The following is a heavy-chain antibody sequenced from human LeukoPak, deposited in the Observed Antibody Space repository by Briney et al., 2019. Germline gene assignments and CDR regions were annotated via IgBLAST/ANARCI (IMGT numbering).Heavy chain of an antibody. CDR1: GGTFSSYA. CDR2: IIPIFGTA. CDR3: AREGPLEWSKYYYYGMDV. V-gene: IGHV1-69*13. J-gene: IGHJ6*02. Sequence: ASVKVSCKASGGTFSSYATSWVRQAPGQGLEWMGGIIPIFGTANYAQKFRGRVTITADESTSTAYMELSSLRSEDTAVYYCAREGPLEWSKYYYYGMDVWGQGTTVTVSS. D-gene: IGHD3-3*01.